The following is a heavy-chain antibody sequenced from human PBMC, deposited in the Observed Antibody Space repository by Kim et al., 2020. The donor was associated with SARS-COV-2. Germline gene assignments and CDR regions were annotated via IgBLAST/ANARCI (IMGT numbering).Heavy chain of an antibody. J-gene: IGHJ4*02. V-gene: IGHV3-30*18. CDR1: GFTFSSYG. Sequence: GGSLRLSCAASGFTFSSYGMHWVRQAPGKGLEWVAVISYDGSNKYYADSVKGRFTISRDNSKNTLYLQMNSLRAEDTAVYYCAKEGPGSTCYDILTGYYTGPYYFDYWGQGTLVTVSS. D-gene: IGHD3-9*01. CDR3: AKEGPGSTCYDILTGYYTGPYYFDY. CDR2: ISYDGSNK.